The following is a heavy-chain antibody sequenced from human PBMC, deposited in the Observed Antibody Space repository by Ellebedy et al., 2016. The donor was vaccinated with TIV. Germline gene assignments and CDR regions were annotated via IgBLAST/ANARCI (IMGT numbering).Heavy chain of an antibody. CDR3: AKVGRRYYESSGDP. V-gene: IGHV3-23*01. J-gene: IGHJ5*02. CDR1: GFTFSNYV. CDR2: ISAGGGAT. D-gene: IGHD3-22*01. Sequence: GESLKISCAASGFTFSNYVMSWVRHAPGKGLEWVSTISAGGGATYYADSVKGRFNISRDNSENTLYLQMNSLRAEDTAVYYCAKVGRRYYESSGDPWGQGSLVTVSS.